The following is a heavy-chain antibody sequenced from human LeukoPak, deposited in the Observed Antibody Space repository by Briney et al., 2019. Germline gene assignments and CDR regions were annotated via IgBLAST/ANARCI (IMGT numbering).Heavy chain of an antibody. CDR1: GFSLSTSGVG. Sequence: SGPTLVNPTQTLTLTCTFSGFSLSTSGVGVVWIRQPPGKALEWLALIYWNDDKRYSPSLKTRLTITKDTSKNHVVLTMTNMDPVDTATYYCAHSPPRQLVRHSPFDYWGQGTLVTVSS. J-gene: IGHJ4*02. V-gene: IGHV2-5*01. D-gene: IGHD6-13*01. CDR3: AHSPPRQLVRHSPFDY. CDR2: IYWNDDK.